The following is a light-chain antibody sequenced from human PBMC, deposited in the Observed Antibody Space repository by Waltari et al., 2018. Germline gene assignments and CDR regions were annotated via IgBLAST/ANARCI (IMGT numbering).Light chain of an antibody. CDR3: QQYNSVPLT. CDR1: HIISNW. Sequence: DIQMTQSPSPLSASVGDRVPLTCRASHIISNWLTWYQQKPGKAPKLLIYKASSLESGVPSRFSGSGSGTEFTLTISSLQPDDFATYYCQQYNSVPLTFGGGTKVEIK. CDR2: KAS. V-gene: IGKV1-5*03. J-gene: IGKJ4*01.